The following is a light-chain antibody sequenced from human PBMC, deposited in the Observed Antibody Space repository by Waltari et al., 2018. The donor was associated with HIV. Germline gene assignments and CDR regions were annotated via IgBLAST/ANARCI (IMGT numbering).Light chain of an antibody. CDR1: ESLSLTY. CDR3: QQYGGSPIFT. CDR2: RGS. V-gene: IGKV3-20*01. J-gene: IGKJ3*01. Sequence: ILLTQSPGTLSLSPGERAILSFSASESLSLTYLAWYQQKPGQAPRLLISRGSNRATGIPDRFRGSGSGTDFTLTISRLEPEDFAVYYCQQYGGSPIFTFGPGTKVEIK.